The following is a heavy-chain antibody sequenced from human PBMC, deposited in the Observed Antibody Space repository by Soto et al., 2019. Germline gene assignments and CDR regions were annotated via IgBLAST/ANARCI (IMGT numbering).Heavy chain of an antibody. CDR1: GYTFTSYG. CDR3: ARDPQTIPMVFEGPPHGFDI. V-gene: IGHV1-18*01. CDR2: ISAYNGNT. Sequence: ASVKVSCKASGYTFTSYGISWVRQAPGQGLEWMGWISAYNGNTNYPQRLQGRVTMTTDTPTSTAYMELRSLRSDDTAVYYCARDPQTIPMVFEGPPHGFDIWGQGTMVTVSS. J-gene: IGHJ3*02. D-gene: IGHD3-10*01.